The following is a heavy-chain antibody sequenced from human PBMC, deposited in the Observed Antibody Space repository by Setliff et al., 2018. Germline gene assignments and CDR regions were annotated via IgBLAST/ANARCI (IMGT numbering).Heavy chain of an antibody. Sequence: SETLSLTCTVSGGSISSSSYYWGWIRQPPGKGLEWIGSIYYSGSTNYNPSLKSRVTISVDTSKNQFSLKLSSVTAADTAVYYCARDNRDYDFWSGYYSLRGYFDYWGQGTLVTVSS. CDR2: IYYSGST. V-gene: IGHV4-39*07. CDR1: GGSISSSSYY. CDR3: ARDNRDYDFWSGYYSLRGYFDY. D-gene: IGHD3-3*01. J-gene: IGHJ4*02.